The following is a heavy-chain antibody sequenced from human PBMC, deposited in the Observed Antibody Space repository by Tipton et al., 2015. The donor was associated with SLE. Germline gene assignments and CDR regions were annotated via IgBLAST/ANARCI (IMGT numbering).Heavy chain of an antibody. J-gene: IGHJ4*02. D-gene: IGHD2-8*02. V-gene: IGHV4-31*03. CDR2: IFNNGNT. CDR1: GDSINSGDYS. CDR3: ARDVGGYNTGWFPYYFDY. Sequence: TLSLTCSVSGDSINSGDYSWTWIRQHPVRGLEWIGCIFNNGNTDYSPSLKSRLTISAESSKNQFSLHLSSVSVADTAVYYCARDVGGYNTGWFPYYFDYWGQGTLVTVSS.